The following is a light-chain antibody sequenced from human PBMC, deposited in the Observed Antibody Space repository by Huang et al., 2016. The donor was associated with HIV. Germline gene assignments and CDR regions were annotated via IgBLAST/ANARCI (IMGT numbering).Light chain of an antibody. Sequence: DIQMTQSPSSLSASVGERVTITCRASQSISRYLNWYQQKPGKAPNLLIFGASSLHSGVPSRFSGSGSGTDFTLTISSLQPEDFATYYCQQTYSTVYSLGQGTRLEIE. CDR3: QQTYSTVYS. CDR2: GAS. CDR1: QSISRY. J-gene: IGKJ2*03. V-gene: IGKV1-39*01.